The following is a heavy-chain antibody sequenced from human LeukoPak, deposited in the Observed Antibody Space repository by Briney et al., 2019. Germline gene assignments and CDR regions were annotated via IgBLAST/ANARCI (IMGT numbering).Heavy chain of an antibody. CDR3: ARENLLGGFFDY. CDR1: GFTFSNYG. Sequence: GGSLRLSCAASGFTFSNYGMHWVRQAPGKGLEWVAVIWYDGSNKYYADSVKGRFTFSRGNSKNTLYLQMNSLRAEDTAVYYCARENLLGGFFDYWGQGILVTVSS. D-gene: IGHD5-12*01. V-gene: IGHV3-33*08. J-gene: IGHJ4*02. CDR2: IWYDGSNK.